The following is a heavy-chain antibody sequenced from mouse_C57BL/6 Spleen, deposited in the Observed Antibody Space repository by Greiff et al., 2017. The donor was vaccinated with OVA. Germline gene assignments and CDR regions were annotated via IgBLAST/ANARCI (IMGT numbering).Heavy chain of an antibody. CDR1: GYTFTSYW. D-gene: IGHD2-14*01. Sequence: QVQLQQPGAELVKPGASVKLSCKASGYTFTSYWMQWVKQRPGQGLEWIGVIDPSDSYTNYNQKFKGKATLTVDTSSSTAYMQLSSLTSEDSAVYYCARDRHFDYWGQGTTLTVSS. V-gene: IGHV1-50*01. J-gene: IGHJ2*01. CDR3: ARDRHFDY. CDR2: IDPSDSYT.